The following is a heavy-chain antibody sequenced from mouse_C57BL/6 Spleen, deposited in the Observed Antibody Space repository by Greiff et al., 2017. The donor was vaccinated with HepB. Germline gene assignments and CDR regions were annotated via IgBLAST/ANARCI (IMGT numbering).Heavy chain of an antibody. CDR1: GYAFSSSW. CDR3: ARSSPFWYFGV. V-gene: IGHV1-82*01. J-gene: IGHJ1*03. Sequence: VQLQQSGPELVKPGASVKISCKASGYAFSSSWMNWVKQRPGKGLEWIGRIYPGDGDTNYNGKFKGKATLTADKSSSTAYMQLSSLTSEDSAVYFCARSSPFWYFGVWGTGTTVTVSS. CDR2: IYPGDGDT. D-gene: IGHD6-1*01.